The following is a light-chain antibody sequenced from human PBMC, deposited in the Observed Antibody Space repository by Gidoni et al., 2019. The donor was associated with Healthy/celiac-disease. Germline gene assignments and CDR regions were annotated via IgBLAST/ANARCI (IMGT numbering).Light chain of an antibody. J-gene: IGKJ1*01. CDR1: QSVSSSY. V-gene: IGKV3-20*01. CDR2: GAS. CDR3: QHHRT. Sequence: EIVLTQSPGTLSLSPGARATLSCRAIQSVSSSYLSWYQQKPGQAPSLLIYGASSRATGIPDRFSGSGSGTDFTLTISRLEPEDFAVYYCQHHRTFGQGTKVEIK.